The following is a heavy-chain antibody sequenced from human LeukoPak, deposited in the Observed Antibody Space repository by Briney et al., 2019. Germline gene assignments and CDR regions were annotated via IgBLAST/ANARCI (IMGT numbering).Heavy chain of an antibody. V-gene: IGHV3-23*01. D-gene: IGHD2-15*01. CDR3: AKDHRVGQLLLLP. Sequence: GGSLRLSCAASGFTFSSYAMTWVRQAPGMGLEWVSNISGGGGSTYYADSVKGRFTLSRDNSKNTLYLQMNKLRAEDTAVYACAKDHRVGQLLLLPWGQGTLVTVSS. CDR2: ISGGGGST. CDR1: GFTFSSYA. J-gene: IGHJ5*02.